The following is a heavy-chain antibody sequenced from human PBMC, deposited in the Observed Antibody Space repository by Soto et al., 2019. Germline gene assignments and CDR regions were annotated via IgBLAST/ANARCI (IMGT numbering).Heavy chain of an antibody. V-gene: IGHV1-3*05. J-gene: IGHJ4*02. D-gene: IGHD4-17*01. CDR3: ARVGWDYGIDY. Sequence: VQLVQSGAEDRKPGASVKISCKPSGYTFTSYAVHWVRQAPGQRLEWMGWINAGNGNTKYSQRFQGRVTITWDTSASTAYMELSSLRSEDTAVYYCARVGWDYGIDYWGQGTLVTVSS. CDR1: GYTFTSYA. CDR2: INAGNGNT.